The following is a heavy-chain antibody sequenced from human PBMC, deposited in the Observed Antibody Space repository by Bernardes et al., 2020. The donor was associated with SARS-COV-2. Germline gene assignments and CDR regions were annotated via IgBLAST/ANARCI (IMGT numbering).Heavy chain of an antibody. J-gene: IGHJ4*02. V-gene: IGHV3-21*01. D-gene: IGHD6-19*01. CDR3: AREGYSSGDFDY. CDR1: GFTFSSYS. CDR2: ISSSSSYI. Sequence: SLRLSCAASGFTFSSYSMNWVRQAPGKGLEWVSSISSSSSYIHYADSVKGRFTISRDHAKNSLYLQMNSLRAEDTAVYYCAREGYSSGDFDYWGQGTLVTVSS.